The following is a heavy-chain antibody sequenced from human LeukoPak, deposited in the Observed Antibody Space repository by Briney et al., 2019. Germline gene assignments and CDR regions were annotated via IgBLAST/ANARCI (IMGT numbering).Heavy chain of an antibody. Sequence: GGSLRLSCAASGFTFSSYWMHWVRQAPGKGLVWVSRINTDGSSTTYADSVKGRFTISRDHAKNTLYLQMNSLRAEDTAVYYCARDLLAYCGGDCSMGFDYWGQGTLVTVSS. J-gene: IGHJ4*02. CDR1: GFTFSSYW. D-gene: IGHD2-21*01. CDR3: ARDLLAYCGGDCSMGFDY. CDR2: INTDGSST. V-gene: IGHV3-74*01.